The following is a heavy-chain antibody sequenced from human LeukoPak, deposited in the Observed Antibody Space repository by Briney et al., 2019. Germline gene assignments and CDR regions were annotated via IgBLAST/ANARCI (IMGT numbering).Heavy chain of an antibody. D-gene: IGHD2-21*02. Sequence: SETLSLTCTVSGGSVSSGSYYWSWIRQPPGKGLEWIGYIYYSGSTNYNPSLKSRVTISVDTSKNQFSLKLSSVTAADTAVYYCARAGGDGPWFDPWGQGTLVTVSS. J-gene: IGHJ5*02. V-gene: IGHV4-61*01. CDR3: ARAGGDGPWFDP. CDR1: GGSVSSGSYY. CDR2: IYYSGST.